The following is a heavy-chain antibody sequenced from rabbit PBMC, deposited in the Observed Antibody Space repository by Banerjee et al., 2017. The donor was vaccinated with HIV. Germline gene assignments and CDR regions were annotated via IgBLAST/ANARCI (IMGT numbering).Heavy chain of an antibody. D-gene: IGHD4-2*01. CDR3: ARDRYAGANGNNIFNL. CDR2: MDAGSSGTT. V-gene: IGHV1S45*01. CDR1: GFTLSSYW. Sequence: QEQLEKSGGDLVKPERSLTLTCTASGFTLSSYWICWVRQAPGKGLEWIACMDAGSSGTTNYASWAKGRFTISKTSSTTVTLQMTSLTAADTATYFCARDRYAGANGNNIFNLWGQGTLVTVS. J-gene: IGHJ4*01.